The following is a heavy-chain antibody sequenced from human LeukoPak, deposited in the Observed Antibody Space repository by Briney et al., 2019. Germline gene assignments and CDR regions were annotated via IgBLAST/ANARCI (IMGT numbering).Heavy chain of an antibody. J-gene: IGHJ4*02. D-gene: IGHD3-10*01. CDR1: GGSISSGDYY. CDR2: IYYSGST. Sequence: SETLSLTCTVSGGSISSGDYYWSWIRQPPGKGLEWIGYIYYSGSTYYNPSLKSRVTIPVDTSKNQFSLKLSSVTAADTAVYYCAREAYGSGSYYVDYWGQGTLVIVSS. CDR3: AREAYGSGSYYVDY. V-gene: IGHV4-30-4*01.